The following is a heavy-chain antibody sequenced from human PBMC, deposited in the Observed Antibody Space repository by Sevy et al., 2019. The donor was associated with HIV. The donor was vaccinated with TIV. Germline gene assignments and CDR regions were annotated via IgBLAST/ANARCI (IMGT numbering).Heavy chain of an antibody. J-gene: IGHJ6*02. CDR2: ISDSGGFT. CDR1: GFTFDTYA. Sequence: GGSLRLSCLASGFTFDTYAMSWVRQAPGKGLEWVSGISDSGGFTYYADSVKGRFTISRDNSKNTLYLQMNSLRGEDTAVYYCAKYSTVFGVVVIHYYYGMDVWGQGTTVTVSS. V-gene: IGHV3-23*01. CDR3: AKYSTVFGVVVIHYYYGMDV. D-gene: IGHD3-3*01.